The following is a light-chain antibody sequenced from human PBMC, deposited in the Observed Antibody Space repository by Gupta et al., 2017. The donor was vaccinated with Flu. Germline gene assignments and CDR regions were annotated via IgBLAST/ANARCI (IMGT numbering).Light chain of an antibody. CDR3: QQRNNWHPIFT. J-gene: IGKJ3*01. CDR1: QSVSSY. CDR2: SVS. V-gene: IGKV3-11*01. Sequence: EIVLTQSPGSLSWYPGERANLPCRAGQSVSSYVAWYEKKQGQAPRLHIYSVSKRATGSHVSYSGSGGGTDVNLTIISREPEDFAVYYCQQRNNWHPIFTFGHGTKVDIK.